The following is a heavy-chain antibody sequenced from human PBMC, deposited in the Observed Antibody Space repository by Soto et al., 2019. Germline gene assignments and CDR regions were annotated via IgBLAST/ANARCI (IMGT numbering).Heavy chain of an antibody. D-gene: IGHD3-9*01. Sequence: VQLQESGPGLVKPSETLSLTCIVSGGSITGSFWTWIRQPPGKGLEWIGYIYYSGSTHYSPSFKSRVTISVDTSKNQFSLRLTSVTAADTAVYYCARVDGDLLNWFDPWGQGTLVTVSS. J-gene: IGHJ5*02. CDR2: IYYSGST. V-gene: IGHV4-59*12. CDR3: ARVDGDLLNWFDP. CDR1: GGSITGSF.